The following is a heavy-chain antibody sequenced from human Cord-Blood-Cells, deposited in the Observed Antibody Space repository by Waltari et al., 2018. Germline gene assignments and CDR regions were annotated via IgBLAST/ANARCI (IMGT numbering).Heavy chain of an antibody. CDR1: GGSFSGYY. D-gene: IGHD2-21*01. V-gene: IGHV4-34*01. Sequence: QVQLQQWGAGLLKPSETLSLTCAVYGGSFSGYYWSWIRQPPGKGLEGIGEINQRGTTNSDPSLKSRVTISVDPSKNQFALKLSSVTAADTAVYYCARVRGVVIAIDYWGQGTLVIVSS. CDR3: ARVRGVVIAIDY. J-gene: IGHJ4*02. CDR2: INQRGTT.